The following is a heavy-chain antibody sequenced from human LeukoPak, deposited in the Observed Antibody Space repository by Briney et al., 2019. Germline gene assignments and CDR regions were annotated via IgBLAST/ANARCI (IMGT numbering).Heavy chain of an antibody. V-gene: IGHV3-30*02. CDR1: GFTFSSYA. D-gene: IGHD3-10*01. CDR3: AKDGTSYGSGSYSPV. Sequence: GGSLRLSCAASGFTFSSYAMSWVRQAPGKGLEWVAFIRYDGSNKYYADSVKGRFTISRDNSKNTLSLQMNSLRAEDTAVYYCAKDGTSYGSGSYSPVWGQGTLVTVSS. CDR2: IRYDGSNK. J-gene: IGHJ4*02.